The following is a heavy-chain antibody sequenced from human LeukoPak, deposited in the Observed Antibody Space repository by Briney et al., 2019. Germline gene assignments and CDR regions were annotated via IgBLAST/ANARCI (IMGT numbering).Heavy chain of an antibody. J-gene: IGHJ1*01. D-gene: IGHD2-15*01. CDR3: AKVGYCSGGSCDPEYFQH. V-gene: IGHV1-2*02. CDR1: GYTFIGYY. Sequence: ASVKVSCKAAGYTFIGYYMHWVRQAPGQGLEWMGWINPNSGGTNYAQKFQGRVTMTRDTSISTAYMDLSRLRADDTAVYYCAKVGYCSGGSCDPEYFQHWGQGTLVTVSS. CDR2: INPNSGGT.